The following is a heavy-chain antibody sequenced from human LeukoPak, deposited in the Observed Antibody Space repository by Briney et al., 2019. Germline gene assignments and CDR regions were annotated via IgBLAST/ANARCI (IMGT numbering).Heavy chain of an antibody. Sequence: GGSLRLSCAASGFTFSSYWMSWVRQAPGKGLEWVANIKEDGSENYYVDSVKGRFTISRDNSKNTLYLQMNSLRAEDTAVYYCAKENDGNVVGAFDIWGQGTMVTVSS. J-gene: IGHJ3*02. D-gene: IGHD1-1*01. V-gene: IGHV3-7*05. CDR1: GFTFSSYW. CDR2: IKEDGSEN. CDR3: AKENDGNVVGAFDI.